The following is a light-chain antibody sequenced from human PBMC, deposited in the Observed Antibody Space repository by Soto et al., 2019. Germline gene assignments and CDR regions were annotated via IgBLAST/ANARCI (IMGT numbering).Light chain of an antibody. CDR3: QHYITSLTT. Sequence: EIVLTQSPATLSLSPGERATLSCRASQSVSSYLAWYQQKLGQAPRLLISDASNMAPGLPARFHGRGSEADFPPTISRLEAEDFAVYYRQHYITSLTTFGQGTKVDI. V-gene: IGKV3-11*01. CDR1: QSVSSY. J-gene: IGKJ1*01. CDR2: DAS.